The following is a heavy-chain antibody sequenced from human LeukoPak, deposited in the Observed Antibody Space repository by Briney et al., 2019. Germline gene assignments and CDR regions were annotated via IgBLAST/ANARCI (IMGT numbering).Heavy chain of an antibody. CDR3: ARDNSYLSSVPAYYYYYYGMDV. V-gene: IGHV6-1*01. D-gene: IGHD4-23*01. CDR2: TYYRSKWYN. Sequence: SQTLSLTCAISGDSVSSNSAAWNWIRQSPSRGLEWLGRTYYRSKWYNDYAVSVKSRITINPDTSKNQFSLQLNSVTPEDTAVYYCARDNSYLSSVPAYYYYYYGMDVWGQGTTVTASS. CDR1: GDSVSSNSAA. J-gene: IGHJ6*02.